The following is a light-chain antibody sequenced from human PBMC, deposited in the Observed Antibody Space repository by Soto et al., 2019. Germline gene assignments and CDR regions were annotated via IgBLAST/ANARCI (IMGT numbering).Light chain of an antibody. Sequence: EFVLTQSPGTLSLSPGERATLSWRASQTVRNNYLAWYQQKPGQAPRLLIYDASSRATGIPDRFSGSGSGTDFTLTIDGLEPEDFVVYYCQQYGYSPITFGQGTRLEI. CDR3: QQYGYSPIT. CDR1: QTVRNNY. CDR2: DAS. J-gene: IGKJ5*01. V-gene: IGKV3-20*01.